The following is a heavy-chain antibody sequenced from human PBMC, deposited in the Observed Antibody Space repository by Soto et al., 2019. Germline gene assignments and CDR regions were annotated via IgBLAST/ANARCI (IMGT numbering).Heavy chain of an antibody. CDR3: ARAPFTSSWNFDY. V-gene: IGHV4-59*01. CDR1: GGSISNYY. Sequence: SETLSLTCTVSGGSISNYYWSWIRLPPGKGLEWIGHIYYSGITSYNPSLKSRVTISVDTSRDQFSLKLNSVNAADTAIYYCARAPFTSSWNFDYWGPGALVTVSS. J-gene: IGHJ4*02. CDR2: IYYSGIT. D-gene: IGHD6-13*01.